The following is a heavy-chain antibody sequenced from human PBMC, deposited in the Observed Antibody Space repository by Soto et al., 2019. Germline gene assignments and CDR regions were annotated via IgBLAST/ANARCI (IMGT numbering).Heavy chain of an antibody. D-gene: IGHD5-18*01. CDR1: GFTFNTYS. CDR3: ARPAMIWSYFFGLDV. CDR2: VSYDGKNK. Sequence: QDQLVESGVGVVQPGRSLRLSCIASGFTFNTYSMHWVRQAPGKGLEWVATVSYDGKNKYYANSVQGRFTISRDNSKNTLSLQVNSLRTEYTAVYYCARPAMIWSYFFGLDVWGQGTTVTVSS. V-gene: IGHV3-30*04. J-gene: IGHJ6*02.